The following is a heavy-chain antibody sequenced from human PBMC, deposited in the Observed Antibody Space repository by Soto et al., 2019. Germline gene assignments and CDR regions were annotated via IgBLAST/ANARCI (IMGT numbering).Heavy chain of an antibody. Sequence: QPGGSLRLSCAASGFNFNSYTINWVRQTPGKRLEWIAKISGSGSTINYADSVKGRFTISRDNVQRTLHLQMDSLRVEDTGVYYCARGGVYWGRGTLVTVSS. CDR3: ARGGVY. D-gene: IGHD2-8*01. V-gene: IGHV3-48*04. CDR1: GFNFNSYT. J-gene: IGHJ1*01. CDR2: ISGSGSTI.